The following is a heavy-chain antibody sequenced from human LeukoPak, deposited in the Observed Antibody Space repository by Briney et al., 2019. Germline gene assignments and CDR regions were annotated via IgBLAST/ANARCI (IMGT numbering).Heavy chain of an antibody. CDR3: ASGIGFYSSYYGMDV. D-gene: IGHD3-22*01. CDR2: IYSGGST. J-gene: IGHJ6*02. Sequence: GSLRLSCAASGFTVSSNYMSWVRQAPGKGLEWVSVIYSGGSTYYADSVKGRFTISRDNSKNTLYLQMNSLRAEDTAVYYCASGIGFYSSYYGMDVWGQGTTVTVSS. CDR1: GFTVSSNY. V-gene: IGHV3-66*01.